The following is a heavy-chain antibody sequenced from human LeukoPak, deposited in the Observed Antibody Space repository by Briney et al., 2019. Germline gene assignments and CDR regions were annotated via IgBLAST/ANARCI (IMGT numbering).Heavy chain of an antibody. CDR1: GFAFKDAW. Sequence: GGSLRLSCAASGFAFKDAWMNWVRQAPGKGLEWVGHIKKVTDGATTEYAAPVRGRFTISRDDSQNTLYLEVNSLKIEDTAIYYCSTNDALDIWGQGTKVTVSS. V-gene: IGHV3-15*01. CDR2: IKKVTDGATT. J-gene: IGHJ3*02. CDR3: STNDALDI.